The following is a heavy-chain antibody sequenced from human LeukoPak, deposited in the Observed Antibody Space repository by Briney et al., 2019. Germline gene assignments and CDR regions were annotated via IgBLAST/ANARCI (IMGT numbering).Heavy chain of an antibody. CDR3: AVGEWGLPNWFDP. V-gene: IGHV3-64*01. D-gene: IGHD1-26*01. CDR2: ISSNGGST. Sequence: GGSLRPSCAASGFTFSSYAMHWVRQAPGKGLEYVSAISSNGGSTYYANSVKGRFTISRDNSKNTLYLQMGSLRAEDMAVYYCAVGEWGLPNWFDPWGQGTLVTVSS. CDR1: GFTFSSYA. J-gene: IGHJ5*02.